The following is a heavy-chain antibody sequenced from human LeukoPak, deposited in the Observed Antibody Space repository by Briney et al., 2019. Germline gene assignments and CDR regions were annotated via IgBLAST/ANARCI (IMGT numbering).Heavy chain of an antibody. CDR1: GFIFSDYD. D-gene: IGHD3-16*01. Sequence: GGSLTLSCSASGFIFSDYDMNWVPQAPGKGLEWVSAISGRSSHVYYGERVKGRFTISRDNAKNSLYLQLDRLGVEDTADYCGRAFPPLRTSSAGDLWGQGALVTVSS. J-gene: IGHJ1*01. CDR3: GRAFPPLRTSSAGDL. V-gene: IGHV3-21*01. CDR2: ISGRSSHV.